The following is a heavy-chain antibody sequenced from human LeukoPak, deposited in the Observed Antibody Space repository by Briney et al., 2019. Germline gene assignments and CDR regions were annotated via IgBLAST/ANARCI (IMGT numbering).Heavy chain of an antibody. CDR1: GGSISSYY. Sequence: SETLSLTCTVSGGSISSYYWGWIRQPPGKGLEWIGSIYYSGSTYYNPSLKSRVTISVDTSKNQFSLKLSSVTAADTAVYYCARARHYYDIDDYWGQGTLVTVSS. CDR2: IYYSGST. D-gene: IGHD3-22*01. CDR3: ARARHYYDIDDY. V-gene: IGHV4-39*07. J-gene: IGHJ4*02.